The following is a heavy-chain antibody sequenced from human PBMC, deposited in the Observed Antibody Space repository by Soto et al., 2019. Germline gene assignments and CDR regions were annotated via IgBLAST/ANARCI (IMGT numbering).Heavy chain of an antibody. Sequence: PGGSLRLSCAASGFIFSSYAMSWVRQAPGKGLEWVSAISGSGGSTYYADSVKGRFTISRDNSKNTLYLQMSSLRVEDTAVYYCARDRLFLMKLPLTGYIVFCGQAPLVTGSS. CDR2: ISGSGGST. V-gene: IGHV3-23*01. D-gene: IGHD3-3*01. CDR1: GFIFSSYA. J-gene: IGHJ4*02. CDR3: ARDRLFLMKLPLTGYIVF.